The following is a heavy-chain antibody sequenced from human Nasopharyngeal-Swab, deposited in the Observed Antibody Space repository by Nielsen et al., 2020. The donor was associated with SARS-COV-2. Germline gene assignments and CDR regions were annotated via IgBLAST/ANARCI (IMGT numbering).Heavy chain of an antibody. J-gene: IGHJ4*02. CDR2: IIPIFGTA. CDR3: ASLPVTYYYDSSGYYFGY. Sequence: SSVNVSCKPSVGPFSSYAISWVRQAPGQGLEWMGGIIPIFGTANYAQKFQGRVTITADESTSTAYMELSSLRSEDTAVYYCASLPVTYYYDSSGYYFGYWGQGTLVTVSS. V-gene: IGHV1-69*13. D-gene: IGHD3-22*01. CDR1: VGPFSSYA.